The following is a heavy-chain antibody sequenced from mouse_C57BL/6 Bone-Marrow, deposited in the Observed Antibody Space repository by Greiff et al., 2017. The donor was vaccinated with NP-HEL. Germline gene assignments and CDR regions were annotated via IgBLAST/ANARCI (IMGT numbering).Heavy chain of an antibody. CDR2: ISDGGSYT. CDR1: GFTFSSYA. D-gene: IGHD1-1*01. CDR3: ARGYYGSAWFAY. J-gene: IGHJ3*01. Sequence: DVHLVESGGGLVKPGGSLKLSCAASGFTFSSYAMSWVRQTPEKRLEWVATISDGGSYTYYPDNVKGRFTISRDNAKNNLYLQMSHLKSEDTAVYYCARGYYGSAWFAYWGQGTLVTVSA. V-gene: IGHV5-4*01.